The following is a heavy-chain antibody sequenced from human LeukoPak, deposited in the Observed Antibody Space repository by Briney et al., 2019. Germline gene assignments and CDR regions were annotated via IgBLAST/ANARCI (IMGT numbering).Heavy chain of an antibody. J-gene: IGHJ6*02. D-gene: IGHD3-10*01. CDR1: GGTFGSYA. V-gene: IGHV1-69*04. CDR3: ARDFAWAGSYRPYYYGMDV. Sequence: GASVKVSCKASGGTFGSYAISWVRQAPGQGLEWMGRIIPILGIANYAQKFQGRVTITADKSTSTAYMELSSLRSGDTAVYYCARDFAWAGSYRPYYYGMDVWGQGTTVTVSS. CDR2: IIPILGIA.